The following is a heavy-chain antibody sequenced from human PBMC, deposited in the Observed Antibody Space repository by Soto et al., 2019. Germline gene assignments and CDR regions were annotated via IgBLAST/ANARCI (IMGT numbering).Heavy chain of an antibody. V-gene: IGHV1-2*02. D-gene: IGHD3-22*01. CDR2: INPNSGDT. CDR1: GYTFTGYY. Sequence: SSVQVSCTASGYTFTGYYVHWVRQAPGQGLERMGWINPNSGDTYLAQRFQGRVTMNRDTSIGTAYMELRGLTSDDTAVYYCAKDGSDYYDSSGANFDDRGKGTRVTVSS. CDR3: AKDGSDYYDSSGANFDD. J-gene: IGHJ4*02.